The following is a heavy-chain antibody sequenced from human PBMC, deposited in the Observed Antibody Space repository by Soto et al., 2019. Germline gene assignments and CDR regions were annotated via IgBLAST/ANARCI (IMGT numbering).Heavy chain of an antibody. V-gene: IGHV3-30-3*01. Sequence: GGSLRLSCAASGFTFSSYAMHWVRQAPGKGLEWVAVISYDGSNKYYADSVKGRFTISRDNSKNTLYLQMNSLRAEDTAVYYCAREGGMTFDYWGQGTLVTVSS. CDR1: GFTFSSYA. D-gene: IGHD2-15*01. CDR2: ISYDGSNK. J-gene: IGHJ4*02. CDR3: AREGGMTFDY.